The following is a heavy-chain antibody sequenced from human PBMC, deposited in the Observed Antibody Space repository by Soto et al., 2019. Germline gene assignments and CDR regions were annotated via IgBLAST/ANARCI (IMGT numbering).Heavy chain of an antibody. CDR2: IIPIFGTA. J-gene: IGHJ6*02. D-gene: IGHD2-2*02. CDR1: GGTFSSYA. CDR3: ARAGCSSTSCYTFRGYYYGMDV. V-gene: IGHV1-69*01. Sequence: QVQLVQSGAEVKKPGSSVKVSCKASGGTFSSYAISWVRQAPGQGLEWMGGIIPIFGTANYAQKFQGRVTITADESKSTAYMELSSLRSEDTAVYYCARAGCSSTSCYTFRGYYYGMDVWGQGTTVTVSS.